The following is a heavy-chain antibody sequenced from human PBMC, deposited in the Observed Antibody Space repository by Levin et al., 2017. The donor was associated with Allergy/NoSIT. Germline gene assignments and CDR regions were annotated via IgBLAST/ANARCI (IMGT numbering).Heavy chain of an antibody. CDR3: ARDECAWFGECYGMDV. J-gene: IGHJ6*02. Sequence: SQTLSLTCTVSGDSISRGDFYWSWIRHLPGKGLEWIGFIHHSGSAYYNPSLKSRLSMSLDTSKGQFSLRLTSVTAADTAVYYCARDECAWFGECYGMDVWGQGTTVIVSS. D-gene: IGHD3-10*01. CDR2: IHHSGSA. V-gene: IGHV4-31*03. CDR1: GDSISRGDFY.